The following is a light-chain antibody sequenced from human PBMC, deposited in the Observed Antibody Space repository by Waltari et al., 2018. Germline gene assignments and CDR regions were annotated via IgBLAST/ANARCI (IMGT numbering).Light chain of an antibody. V-gene: IGKV1-5*03. CDR3: HQYNTFSGS. J-gene: IGKJ1*01. Sequence: DNQMTQSPSTPSASVGDIVTITCRASQTLNNWLAWYQLQPGKAPKLLIYDASTLHSGVPSRFSGSRSETQFTLTISSLQPDDFATYFCHQYNTFSGSFGQGTKVEAK. CDR2: DAS. CDR1: QTLNNW.